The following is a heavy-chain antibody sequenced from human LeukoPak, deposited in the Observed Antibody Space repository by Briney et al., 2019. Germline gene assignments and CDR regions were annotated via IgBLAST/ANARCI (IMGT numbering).Heavy chain of an antibody. CDR1: GGSISSYY. J-gene: IGHJ4*02. V-gene: IGHV4-4*09. Sequence: SETLSLTCTVSGGSISSYYWSWIRQPPGKGLEWIGYIYTSGSANYNPSLKSRVTISVDTSKNQFSLKLSSVTAADTAVYYCARRPNWGSIFDYWGQGTLVTVSS. D-gene: IGHD7-27*01. CDR3: ARRPNWGSIFDY. CDR2: IYTSGSA.